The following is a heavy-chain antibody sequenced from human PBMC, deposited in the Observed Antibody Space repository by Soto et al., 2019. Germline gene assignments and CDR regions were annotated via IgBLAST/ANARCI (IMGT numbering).Heavy chain of an antibody. D-gene: IGHD5-12*01. Sequence: GGSLTLSCAASGFTFSNYWMTWVRQAPGKGLEWVANIKQDGSEKYYVDSVKGRFTISRDNAKNSLYLQMDSLRAEDTAFYFCARDHDEDFGYDLDYFDYWGQGTLVTVSS. V-gene: IGHV3-7*05. J-gene: IGHJ4*02. CDR3: ARDHDEDFGYDLDYFDY. CDR2: IKQDGSEK. CDR1: GFTFSNYW.